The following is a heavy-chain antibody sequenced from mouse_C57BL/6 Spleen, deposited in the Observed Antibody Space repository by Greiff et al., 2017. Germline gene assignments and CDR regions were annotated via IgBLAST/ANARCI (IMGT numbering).Heavy chain of an antibody. V-gene: IGHV5-4*03. CDR1: GFTFSSYA. CDR3: ARAFSIPGAWFAY. CDR2: ISDGGSYT. Sequence: EVKLMESGGGLVKPGGSLKLSCAASGFTFSSYAMSWVRQTPEKRLEWVATISDGGSYTYYPDNVKGRFTISRDNAKNNLYLQMSHLKSEDTAMYYCARAFSIPGAWFAYWGQGTLVTVSA. D-gene: IGHD2-12*01. J-gene: IGHJ3*01.